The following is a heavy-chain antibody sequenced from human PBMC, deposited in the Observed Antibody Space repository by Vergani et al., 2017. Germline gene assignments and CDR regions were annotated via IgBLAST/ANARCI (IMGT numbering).Heavy chain of an antibody. CDR1: GGSISSYY. J-gene: IGHJ6*03. V-gene: IGHV4-59*01. CDR2: IYYSGNT. D-gene: IGHD6-6*01. CDR3: ARVPYSSSAREYYYYMDG. Sequence: QVQLQESGPGLVKPSETLSLTCTVSGGSISSYYWSWIRQPPGKALEWIGYIYYSGNTNYNPSLKSRVTISVDTSKNQFSLKLSSVTAADTAVYYCARVPYSSSAREYYYYMDGWGKGTTVTVSS.